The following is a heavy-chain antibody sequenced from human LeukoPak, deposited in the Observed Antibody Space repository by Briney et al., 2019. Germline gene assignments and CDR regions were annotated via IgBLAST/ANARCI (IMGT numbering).Heavy chain of an antibody. CDR1: GFIFNNYA. D-gene: IGHD6-13*01. CDR3: AKDGAARGGDYYYGMDV. J-gene: IGHJ6*02. Sequence: GGSLRLSCAGSGFIFNNYAMHWVRQPPGKGLEWVSGISWNSGSIDYADSVKGRFTISRDNSKNSLYLQMNSLRTEDTALYYCAKDGAARGGDYYYGMDVWGQGTTVTVSS. CDR2: ISWNSGSI. V-gene: IGHV3-9*01.